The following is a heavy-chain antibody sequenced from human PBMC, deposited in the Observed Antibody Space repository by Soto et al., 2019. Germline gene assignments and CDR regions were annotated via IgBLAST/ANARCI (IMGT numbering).Heavy chain of an antibody. CDR1: GGSFSDNY. J-gene: IGHJ5*02. V-gene: IGHV4-59*01. Sequence: QVQLQQSGPGLVRPSETLSLTCTVSGGSFSDNYWNWLRQSPGKGLEWIGDVYSSGRTNYNPSFGSRVTMSIDTAKNPFSLKLTSVTAADTAVYYCARTRRDTILGVVIFGWFDPWGQGARVIVSS. CDR3: ARTRRDTILGVVIFGWFDP. D-gene: IGHD3-3*01. CDR2: VYSSGRT.